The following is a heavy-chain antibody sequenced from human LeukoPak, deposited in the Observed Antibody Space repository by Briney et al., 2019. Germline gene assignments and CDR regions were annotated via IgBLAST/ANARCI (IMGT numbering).Heavy chain of an antibody. Sequence: ASVKVSCKASGYSFTTYGISWVRQAPGQGLGWMGGINPDSGGTNYAQKFQGRVTMTRDTSISTAYMELSRLRSDDTAVYYCAAAGSSGWSRDWGQGTLVTVSS. CDR3: AAAGSSGWSRD. D-gene: IGHD6-19*01. CDR1: GYSFTTYG. CDR2: INPDSGGT. J-gene: IGHJ4*02. V-gene: IGHV1-2*02.